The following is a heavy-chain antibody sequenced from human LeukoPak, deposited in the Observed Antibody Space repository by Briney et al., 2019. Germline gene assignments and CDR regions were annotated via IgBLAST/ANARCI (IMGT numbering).Heavy chain of an antibody. CDR3: ARGPLDSITMIVVDY. CDR2: ISSSSSYI. J-gene: IGHJ4*02. Sequence: PGGSLRLSCAASGFTFSSYSMNWDRQAPGTGLEWVSSISSSSSYIYYADSVKGRFTISRDNAKNSLYLQMNSLRAEDTAVYYCARGPLDSITMIVVDYWGQGTLVTVSS. V-gene: IGHV3-21*01. D-gene: IGHD3-22*01. CDR1: GFTFSSYS.